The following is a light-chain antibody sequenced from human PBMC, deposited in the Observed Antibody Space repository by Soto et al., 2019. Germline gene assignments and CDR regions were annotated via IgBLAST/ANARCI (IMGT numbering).Light chain of an antibody. CDR2: DAS. CDR3: QQYISYSPWT. J-gene: IGKJ1*01. CDR1: KSISHL. V-gene: IGKV1-5*01. Sequence: DIQMTQSPSTLSASVGDRVTITCRASKSISHLLAWYQQKPGKAPKLLIYDASSLEGGVSSRFSGSGSGTEFTLTISSLQPDDFATYYCQQYISYSPWTFGQGTKVDIK.